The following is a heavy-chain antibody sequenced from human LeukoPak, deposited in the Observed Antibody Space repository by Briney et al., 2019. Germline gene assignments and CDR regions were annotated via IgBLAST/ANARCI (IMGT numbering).Heavy chain of an antibody. V-gene: IGHV1-69*05. CDR3: ARWNSSGLSC. CDR1: GGTFSNYA. J-gene: IGHJ4*02. Sequence: GASVKVSCKTSGGTFSNYAISWVRQAPGQGLEWMGGIIPIFGTANYAQKFQGRVTITTDESTSTAYMELSSLRSEDTAVYYCARWNSSGLSCWGQGTLVTVSS. D-gene: IGHD3-22*01. CDR2: IIPIFGTA.